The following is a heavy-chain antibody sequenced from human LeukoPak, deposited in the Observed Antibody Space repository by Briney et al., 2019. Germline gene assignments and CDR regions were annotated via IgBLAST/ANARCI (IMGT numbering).Heavy chain of an antibody. D-gene: IGHD5-18*01. CDR2: INPSGGST. J-gene: IGHJ3*02. V-gene: IGHV1-46*01. CDR3: AREGYSYAPRDAFDI. CDR1: GYTFTSYY. Sequence: ASVKVSCKASGYTFTSYYMHWVRQAPGQGLEWMGIINPSGGSTSYAQKFQGRVTMTRDTSTSTVYMELSSLRSEDTAVYYCAREGYSYAPRDAFDIWGQGTMVTVSS.